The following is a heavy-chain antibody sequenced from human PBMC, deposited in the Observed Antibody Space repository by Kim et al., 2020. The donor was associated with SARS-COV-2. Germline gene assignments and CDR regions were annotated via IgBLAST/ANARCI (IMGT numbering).Heavy chain of an antibody. J-gene: IGHJ4*02. CDR2: IYYSGST. CDR3: AREGSYYGSGSSYYFDY. V-gene: IGHV4-59*13. CDR1: GGSISSYY. D-gene: IGHD3-10*01. Sequence: SETLSLTCTVSGGSISSYYWSWIRQPPGKGLEWIGYIYYSGSTNYNPSLKSRVTISVDTSKNQFSLKLSSVTAADTAVYYCAREGSYYGSGSSYYFDYWGQGTLVTVSS.